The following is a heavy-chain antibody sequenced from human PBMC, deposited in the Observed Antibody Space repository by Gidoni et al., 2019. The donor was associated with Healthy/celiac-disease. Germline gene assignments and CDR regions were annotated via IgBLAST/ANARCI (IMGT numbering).Heavy chain of an antibody. V-gene: IGHV1-69*01. CDR1: GGTFSSYA. CDR3: ARGAEGWYFDL. J-gene: IGHJ2*01. Sequence: QVQLAQSGAEVKKPASSVTVSCTASGGTFSSYAISWVRQSPGQGLEWMGGIIPIFGTANYAQKFQGRVTITADESTSTAYMELSSLRSEDTAVYYCARGAEGWYFDLWGRGTLVTVSS. CDR2: IIPIFGTA.